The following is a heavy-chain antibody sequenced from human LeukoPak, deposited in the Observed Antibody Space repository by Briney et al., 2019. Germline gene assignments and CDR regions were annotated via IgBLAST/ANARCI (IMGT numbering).Heavy chain of an antibody. D-gene: IGHD2-2*01. V-gene: IGHV3-74*01. CDR1: GFSFSTSW. CDR3: VRAGPIST. Sequence: GGSLRLSCVASGFSFSTSWMHWVRQGPRKGLVWVADISNDGRITRYADSVKGRFIISRDNAKNTLYLQMSGLRAEDTSLYHCVRAGPISTRGRGTLVTVSS. CDR2: ISNDGRIT. J-gene: IGHJ4*02.